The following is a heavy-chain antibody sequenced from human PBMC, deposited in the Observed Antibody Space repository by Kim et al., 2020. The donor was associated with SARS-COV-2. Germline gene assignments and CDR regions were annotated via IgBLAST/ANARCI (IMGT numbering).Heavy chain of an antibody. V-gene: IGHV1-46*01. Sequence: ASVKVSCKASGYTFTSYYMHWVRQAPGQGLEWMGIINPSGGSTSYAQKFQGRVTMTRDTSTSTVYMELSSLRSEETAVYYCAKSRDGYNFDYWGQGTLVTVSS. CDR3: AKSRDGYNFDY. CDR1: GYTFTSYY. D-gene: IGHD5-12*01. CDR2: INPSGGST. J-gene: IGHJ4*02.